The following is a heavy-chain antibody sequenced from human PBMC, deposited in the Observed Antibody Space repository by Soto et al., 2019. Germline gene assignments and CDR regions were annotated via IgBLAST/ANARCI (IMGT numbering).Heavy chain of an antibody. Sequence: LDHGQRLEWMGWINAGNGNTKYSQKFQGRVTITRDTSASTAYMELSSLRSEDTAVYYCARLGDYEAYYYGMDVWGQGTTVTVSS. J-gene: IGHJ6*02. CDR3: ARLGDYEAYYYGMDV. CDR2: INAGNGNT. D-gene: IGHD4-17*01. V-gene: IGHV1-3*01.